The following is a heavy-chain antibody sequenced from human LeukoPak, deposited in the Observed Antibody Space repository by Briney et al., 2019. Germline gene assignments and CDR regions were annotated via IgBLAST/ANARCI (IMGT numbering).Heavy chain of an antibody. CDR3: ASATAIAVAGRLFDY. CDR2: IYYSGST. D-gene: IGHD6-19*01. V-gene: IGHV4-39*01. CDR1: GGSISSSSYY. Sequence: SETLSLTCTVSGGSISSSSYYWGWIRQPPGKGLEWIGSIYYSGSTYYNPSLKSRVTISVDTSKNQFSLKLSSVTAADTAVYYCASATAIAVAGRLFDYWGQGTLVTVSS. J-gene: IGHJ4*02.